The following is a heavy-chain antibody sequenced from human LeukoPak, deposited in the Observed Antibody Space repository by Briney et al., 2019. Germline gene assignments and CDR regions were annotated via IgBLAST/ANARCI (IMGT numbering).Heavy chain of an antibody. CDR2: IYYSGST. D-gene: IGHD3-3*01. Sequence: SETLSLTCTVSGGSISSSSYYWGWIRQPPGKGLEWIGSIYYSGSTYYNPSLKSRVTISVDTSKNQFSLKLSSVTAADTAVYYYASPNYDFWSGYYYFDYWGQGTLVTVSS. CDR1: GGSISSSSYY. J-gene: IGHJ4*02. CDR3: ASPNYDFWSGYYYFDY. V-gene: IGHV4-39*01.